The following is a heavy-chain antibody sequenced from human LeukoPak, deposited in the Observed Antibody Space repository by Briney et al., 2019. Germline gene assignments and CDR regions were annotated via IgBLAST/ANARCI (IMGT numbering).Heavy chain of an antibody. V-gene: IGHV4-4*09. CDR1: GASISHYY. CDR2: IHTSGGS. Sequence: PSETLSLTCTVSGASISHYYWSWIRQTPAKGPEWMGHIHTSGGSTYYPSLKSRLTMSIDTSRNQLSLKLTSVTAADTAVYFCARLGSYHDFWGQGALVTVSS. CDR3: ARLGSYHDF. J-gene: IGHJ4*02. D-gene: IGHD1-26*01.